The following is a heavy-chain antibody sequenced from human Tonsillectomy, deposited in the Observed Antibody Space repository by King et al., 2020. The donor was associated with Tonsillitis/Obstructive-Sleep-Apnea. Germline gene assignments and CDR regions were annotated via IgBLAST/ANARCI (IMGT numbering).Heavy chain of an antibody. J-gene: IGHJ6*03. CDR2: IYSGGST. CDR3: ARDQDYGSGSYFHYYYYMDV. CDR1: GFTVSSNY. Sequence: VQLVESGGGLIQPGGSLRLSCAASGFTVSSNYMSWVRQAPGKGLEWCSVIYSGGSTYYADSVKGRFTISRDNSKNTLYLQMNSLRAEDTAVYYCARDQDYGSGSYFHYYYYMDVWGKGTTVTVSS. D-gene: IGHD3-10*01. V-gene: IGHV3-53*01.